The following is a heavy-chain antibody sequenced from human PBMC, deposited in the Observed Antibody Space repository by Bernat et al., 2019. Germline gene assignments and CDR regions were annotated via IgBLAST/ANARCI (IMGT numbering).Heavy chain of an antibody. CDR3: ARVAVGATFAFDI. CDR2: INPNSGGT. D-gene: IGHD1-26*01. V-gene: IGHV1-2*04. CDR1: GYTFTGYY. J-gene: IGHJ3*02. Sequence: QVQLVQSGAEVKKPGASVKVSCKASGYTFTGYYMHWVRQAPGQGLEWMGWINPNSGGTNYAQKFQGWVTMTGDTSISTAYMELSRLGSDDTAVYYCARVAVGATFAFDIWGQGTMVTVSS.